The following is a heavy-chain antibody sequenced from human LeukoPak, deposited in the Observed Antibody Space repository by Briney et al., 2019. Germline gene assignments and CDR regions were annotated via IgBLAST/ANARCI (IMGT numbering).Heavy chain of an antibody. Sequence: PSETLSLTCTVSGGSISSYYWSWIRQPPGKGLEWIGYIYYSGSTNYNPSLKSRVTISVDTSKNQFSLKLSPVTAADTAVYYCARGYNWNDNWFDPWGQGTLVTVSS. J-gene: IGHJ5*02. CDR2: IYYSGST. D-gene: IGHD1-20*01. V-gene: IGHV4-59*01. CDR1: GGSISSYY. CDR3: ARGYNWNDNWFDP.